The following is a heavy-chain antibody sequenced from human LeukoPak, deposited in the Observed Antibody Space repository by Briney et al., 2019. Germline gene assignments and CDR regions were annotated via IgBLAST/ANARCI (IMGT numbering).Heavy chain of an antibody. CDR3: AKGSVAGTRDNWFDP. D-gene: IGHD6-19*01. V-gene: IGHV3-9*01. J-gene: IGHJ5*02. CDR1: GFTFDDYA. CDR2: ISWNSGSI. Sequence: GGSLRLSCAASGFTFDDYAMHWVRQAPGKGLEWVSGISWNSGSIGYADSVKGRFTISRDNARNSLYLQMNSLRAEDTALYYCAKGSVAGTRDNWFDPWGQGTLVTVSS.